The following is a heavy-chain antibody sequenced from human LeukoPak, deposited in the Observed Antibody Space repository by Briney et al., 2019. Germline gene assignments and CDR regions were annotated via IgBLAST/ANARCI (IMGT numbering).Heavy chain of an antibody. CDR1: GFTFSSYG. V-gene: IGHV3-33*01. D-gene: IGHD6-6*01. CDR2: IWYDGSNK. J-gene: IGHJ4*02. CDR3: AREAARVYYFDY. Sequence: GRSLRLSCAASGFTFSSYGMHWVRQAPGKGLEWVAVIWYDGSNKYYADSVKGRFTISRDNSKNTLYLQMNSLRAEDTAVYYCAREAARVYYFDYWGQGTLVTVSS.